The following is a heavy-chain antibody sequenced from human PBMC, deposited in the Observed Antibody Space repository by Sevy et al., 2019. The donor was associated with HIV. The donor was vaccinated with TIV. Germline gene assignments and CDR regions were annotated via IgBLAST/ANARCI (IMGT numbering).Heavy chain of an antibody. Sequence: ASVKVSCKASGYTFTSYDINWVRQATGQWLEWMGWMNPNSGNTGYAQKFQGRVTMTRNTSISTAYMELSSLRSEDTAVYYCARGLVTMVRGVIITSSGMDVWGQGTTVTVSS. CDR1: GYTFTSYD. CDR2: MNPNSGNT. V-gene: IGHV1-8*01. CDR3: ARGLVTMVRGVIITSSGMDV. D-gene: IGHD3-10*01. J-gene: IGHJ6*02.